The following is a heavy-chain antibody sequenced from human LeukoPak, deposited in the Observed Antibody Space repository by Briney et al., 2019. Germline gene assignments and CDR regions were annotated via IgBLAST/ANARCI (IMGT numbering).Heavy chain of an antibody. Sequence: GESLRLSCAASGFTFTTYWMSWVRQFPGKGPEWVSSISSSSSYIYYADSVKGRFTISRDNAKNSLYLQMNSLRAEDTAVYYCARDLTTVTNYWGQGTLVTVSS. CDR2: ISSSSSYI. J-gene: IGHJ4*02. V-gene: IGHV3-21*01. CDR3: ARDLTTVTNY. D-gene: IGHD4-17*01. CDR1: GFTFTTYW.